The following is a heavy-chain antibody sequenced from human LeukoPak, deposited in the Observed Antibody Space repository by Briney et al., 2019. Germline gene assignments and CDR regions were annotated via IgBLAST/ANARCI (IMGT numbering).Heavy chain of an antibody. J-gene: IGHJ5*02. CDR3: ARSPPYCSSPGCYLDWFDP. Sequence: PSETLSLTCTVSGVSMSSYYWSWIRQPAGKGLEWIGYIYYSGSTNYSPSLKSRVTVSIDMSKNQFSLKVYSVTAADTAVYYCARSPPYCSSPGCYLDWFDPWGQGTLVTVSS. D-gene: IGHD2-2*01. CDR2: IYYSGST. V-gene: IGHV4-59*01. CDR1: GVSMSSYY.